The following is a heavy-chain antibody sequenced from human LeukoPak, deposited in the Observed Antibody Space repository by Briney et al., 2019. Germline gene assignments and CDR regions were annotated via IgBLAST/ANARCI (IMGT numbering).Heavy chain of an antibody. Sequence: SQTLSLTCTVSGGSISSGSYYWSWIRQPAGKGLEWIGRIYTSGSTNYNPSLKSRVTISVDTSKNQFSLKLSSVTAADTAVYYCARDEVNYYGSGSYYDNWFDPWGQGTLVTVSS. CDR3: ARDEVNYYGSGSYYDNWFDP. D-gene: IGHD3-10*01. J-gene: IGHJ5*02. V-gene: IGHV4-61*02. CDR1: GGSISSGSYY. CDR2: IYTSGST.